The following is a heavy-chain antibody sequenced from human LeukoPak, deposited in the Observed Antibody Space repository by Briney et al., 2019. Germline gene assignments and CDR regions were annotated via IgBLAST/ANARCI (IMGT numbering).Heavy chain of an antibody. CDR2: IYHNGDT. V-gene: IGHV4-38-2*02. J-gene: IGHJ4*02. CDR3: ARARTTLQTPYFDY. D-gene: IGHD1-7*01. CDR1: GFSISSAYY. Sequence: PSETLSLTCTVSGFSISSAYYWGWMRQPPGKGLEWIGNIYHNGDTYYNSPLKSRVTVSTDRSKNQFSLKLRSVTAADTAVYYCARARTTLQTPYFDYWGQGTLVPVSS.